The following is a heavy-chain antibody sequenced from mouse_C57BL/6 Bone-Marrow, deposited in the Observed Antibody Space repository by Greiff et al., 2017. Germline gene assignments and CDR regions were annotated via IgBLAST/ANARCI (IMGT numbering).Heavy chain of an antibody. CDR1: GFSFTSYA. CDR3: ARMRGGFDY. J-gene: IGHJ2*01. Sequence: VQLVESGPGLVAPSQCLSITCTVSGFSFTSYAISWVRQPPGKGLEWLGVICTGGGTNYNSAHISRLRISKDNSRRQVFLKMNSLETDDTARYYCARMRGGFDYWGQGTTLTVSS. CDR2: ICTGGGT. V-gene: IGHV2-9-1*01.